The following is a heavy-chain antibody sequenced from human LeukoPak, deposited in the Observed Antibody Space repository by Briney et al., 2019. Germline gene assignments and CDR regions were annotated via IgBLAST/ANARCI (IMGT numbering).Heavy chain of an antibody. V-gene: IGHV4-59*01. CDR3: ATRHSIGYYASPAPFDI. CDR1: GGSISSYY. J-gene: IGHJ3*02. D-gene: IGHD3-22*01. CDR2: IYYSGST. Sequence: SETLSLTCTVSGGSISSYYWSWIRQPPGKGLEWIGYIYYSGSTNYNPSLKSRVTISVDTSKHQFSLKLSSVTAADTAVYYCATRHSIGYYASPAPFDIWGQGTMVTVSS.